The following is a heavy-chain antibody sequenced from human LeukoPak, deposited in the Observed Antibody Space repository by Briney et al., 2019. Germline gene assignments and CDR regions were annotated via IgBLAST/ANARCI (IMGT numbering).Heavy chain of an antibody. CDR3: VRHDGRGGATMGSLDS. V-gene: IGHV4-39*01. J-gene: IGHJ4*02. Sequence: SETLSLTCTVSGGSISGGSHHWGWFRQSPGKGLEWIGSLYLSRTTYYNPSLNSRVTISADTSKNQFSLQLNSVTAADTAVYYCVRHDGRGGATMGSLDSWGQGSLVTVSS. CDR1: GGSISGGSHH. CDR2: LYLSRTT. D-gene: IGHD5-12*01.